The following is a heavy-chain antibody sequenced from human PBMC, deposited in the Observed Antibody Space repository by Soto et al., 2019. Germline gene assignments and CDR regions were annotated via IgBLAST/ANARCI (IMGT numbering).Heavy chain of an antibody. CDR3: AKGGGYCSSTSCSLDY. CDR2: ISYDGSNK. D-gene: IGHD2-2*01. J-gene: IGHJ4*02. CDR1: GFTFSSYA. V-gene: IGHV3-30*18. Sequence: GGSLRLSCAASGFTFSSYAMSWVRQAPGKGLEWVAVISYDGSNKYYADSVKGRFTISRDNSKNTLYLQMNSLRAEDTAVYYCAKGGGYCSSTSCSLDYWGQGTLVTVSS.